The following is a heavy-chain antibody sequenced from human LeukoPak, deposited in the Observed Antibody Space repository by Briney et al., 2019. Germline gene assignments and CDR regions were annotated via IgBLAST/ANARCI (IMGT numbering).Heavy chain of an antibody. CDR1: SGSISSGGYY. D-gene: IGHD3-22*01. CDR2: IYYSGST. Sequence: SETLSLTCTVSSGSISSGGYYWSWIRQHPGKGLEWIGYIYYSGSTYYNPSLKSRVTISVDTSKNQFSLKLSSVTAADTAVYYCARARYYDSSGYYYSSYYFDYWGQGTLVTVSS. CDR3: ARARYYDSSGYYYSSYYFDY. V-gene: IGHV4-31*03. J-gene: IGHJ4*02.